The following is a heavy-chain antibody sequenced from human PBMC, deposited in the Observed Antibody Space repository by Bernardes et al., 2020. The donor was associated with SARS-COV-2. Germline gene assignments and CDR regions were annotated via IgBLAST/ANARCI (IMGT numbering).Heavy chain of an antibody. D-gene: IGHD5-18*01. CDR1: GGSISSGSYY. CDR2: IYTTGTT. J-gene: IGHJ4*02. V-gene: IGHV4-61*02. CDR3: ARDRTPRHRGGYTFGLDY. Sequence: SETLSLTCTVSGGSISSGSYYWSWIRQPAGKGLEWIGRIYTTGTTYYNPSLSSRVTISVDTSKNQFSLELSSVTAADTAVYYCARDRTPRHRGGYTFGLDYWGQGTLVTVSS.